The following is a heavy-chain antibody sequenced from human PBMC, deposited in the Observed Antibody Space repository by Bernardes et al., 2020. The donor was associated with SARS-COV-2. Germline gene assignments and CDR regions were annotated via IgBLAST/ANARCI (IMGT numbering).Heavy chain of an antibody. CDR2: IYYSGST. V-gene: IGHV4-59*08. Sequence: SETLSLTCTVSGGSISSHYWSWIRQPPGKGLEWIGYIYYSGSTNYNPSLKSRVTISVDTSKNQFSLKLSSVTAADTAVYYCARGVGGCPYDYVWGSYPFGLVEFDFWGQGTLVTVSS. J-gene: IGHJ4*02. CDR1: GGSISSHY. D-gene: IGHD3-16*02. CDR3: ARGVGGCPYDYVWGSYPFGLVEFDF.